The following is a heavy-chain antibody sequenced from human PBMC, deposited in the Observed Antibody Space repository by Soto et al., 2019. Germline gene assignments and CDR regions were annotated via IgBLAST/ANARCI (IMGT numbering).Heavy chain of an antibody. CDR3: ARDLVTRHGSGTYWYFDL. J-gene: IGHJ2*01. D-gene: IGHD3-10*01. Sequence: QVQLQESGPGLVKPSQTLSLTCTVSGGSISSGGYYWSWIRQHPGKGLEWIGCIYSSGSTYYNPSPKSRVTISVDTSKNQFSLKLSSVTAAATAVYYCARDLVTRHGSGTYWYFDLWGRGTLVTVSS. CDR1: GGSISSGGYY. CDR2: IYSSGST. V-gene: IGHV4-31*03.